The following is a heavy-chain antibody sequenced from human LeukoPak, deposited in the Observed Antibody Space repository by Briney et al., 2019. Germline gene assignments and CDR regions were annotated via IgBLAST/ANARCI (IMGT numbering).Heavy chain of an antibody. V-gene: IGHV7-4-1*02. D-gene: IGHD3-22*01. CDR2: INTNTGNP. CDR1: GCTFTHYA. J-gene: IGHJ4*02. CDR3: VTRDGVSSGFFNLDY. Sequence: ASVKVSCTASGCTFTHYAMNWVRPAPGQGLEWMGWINTNTGNPTYAQGFTGRFVFSLDTSVSTAYLQISSLKAEDTAVYYCVTRDGVSSGFFNLDYWGQGTLVTVSS.